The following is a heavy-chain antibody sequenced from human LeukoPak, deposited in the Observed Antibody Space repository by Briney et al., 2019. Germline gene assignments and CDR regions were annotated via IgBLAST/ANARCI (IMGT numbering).Heavy chain of an antibody. V-gene: IGHV1-18*01. CDR1: GYTFSNHG. CDR2: ISADNGNT. D-gene: IGHD2-2*01. CDR3: ARDLHLVEPLVNFDY. J-gene: IGHJ4*02. Sequence: ASVKVSCKASGYTFSNHGISWVRQAPGQGLEWMGWISADNGNTNYAQKCQGRVAMTTDTSTSTAYMEMRSLRSDDTAVYYCARDLHLVEPLVNFDYWGQGTLVTVSS.